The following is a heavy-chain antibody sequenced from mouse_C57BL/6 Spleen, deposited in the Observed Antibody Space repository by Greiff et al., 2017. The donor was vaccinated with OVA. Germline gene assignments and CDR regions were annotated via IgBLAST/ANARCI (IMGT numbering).Heavy chain of an antibody. CDR1: GYTFTSYW. V-gene: IGHV1-64*01. CDR3: AREGLITTVVAVDY. CDR2: IHPNSGST. Sequence: QVHVKQPGAELVKPGASVKLSCKASGYTFTSYWMHWVKQRPGQGLEWIGMIHPNSGSTNYNEKFKSKATLTVDKSSSTAYMQLSSLTSEDSAVYYCAREGLITTVVAVDYWGQGTTLTVSS. D-gene: IGHD1-1*01. J-gene: IGHJ2*01.